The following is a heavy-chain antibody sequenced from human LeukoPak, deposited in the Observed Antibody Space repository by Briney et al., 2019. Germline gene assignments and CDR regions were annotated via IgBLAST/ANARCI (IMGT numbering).Heavy chain of an antibody. D-gene: IGHD4-17*01. Sequence: SETPSLTCTVSGGSISSGGYYWGWIRQHPGKGLEWIGYIYYSGSTYYNPSLKSRLTISVDTSKNQFSLRLNSVTAADTAIYYCARGQGIDYGDYVGWVDYWGQGTLVTVSS. V-gene: IGHV4-31*03. CDR3: ARGQGIDYGDYVGWVDY. CDR2: IYYSGST. J-gene: IGHJ4*02. CDR1: GGSISSGGYY.